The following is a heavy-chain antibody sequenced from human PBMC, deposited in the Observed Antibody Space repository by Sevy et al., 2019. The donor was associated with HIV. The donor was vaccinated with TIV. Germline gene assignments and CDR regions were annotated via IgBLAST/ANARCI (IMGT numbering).Heavy chain of an antibody. J-gene: IGHJ4*02. V-gene: IGHV3-48*03. D-gene: IGHD4-17*01. CDR3: ARDLPPSATTVAHFDC. Sequence: GGSLRLSCAASGFSFSSYEMNWVRQAPGKGLEWVSYISNSGTTISYSDSVRGRFTISRDNARNLLYLQMNSLRADDTAVYYCARDLPPSATTVAHFDCWGQGTLVTVSS. CDR1: GFSFSSYE. CDR2: ISNSGTTI.